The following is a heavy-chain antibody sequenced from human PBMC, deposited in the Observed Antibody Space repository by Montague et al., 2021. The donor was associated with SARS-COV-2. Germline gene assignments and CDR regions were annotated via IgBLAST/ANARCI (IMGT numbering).Heavy chain of an antibody. CDR3: ARFFRVGTSSAFAH. Sequence: SETLSLTCGVSGASIMGYHWSWVRKPPGRGLEWIGDVRDSGTTNYNPSLNNRITISIDTSKAQFSLILTSVDAADTAVYYCARFFRVGTSSAFAHWGQGILVTVSS. D-gene: IGHD3-10*01. CDR1: GASIMGYH. V-gene: IGHV4-59*08. J-gene: IGHJ4*02. CDR2: VRDSGTT.